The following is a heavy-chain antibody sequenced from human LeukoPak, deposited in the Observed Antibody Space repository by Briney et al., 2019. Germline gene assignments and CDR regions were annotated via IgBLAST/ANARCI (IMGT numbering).Heavy chain of an antibody. J-gene: IGHJ3*02. CDR2: ISSSSSYI. CDR1: GFTFSSYS. CDR3: ARDLRWFGEDDAFDI. V-gene: IGHV3-21*01. D-gene: IGHD3-10*01. Sequence: GGSLRLSCAASGFTFSSYSMNWVRQAPGKGLEWVSSISSSSSYIYYADSVKGRFTISRDNAKNSLYLQMNSLRAEDTAVYYCARDLRWFGEDDAFDIWGQGTMVTVSS.